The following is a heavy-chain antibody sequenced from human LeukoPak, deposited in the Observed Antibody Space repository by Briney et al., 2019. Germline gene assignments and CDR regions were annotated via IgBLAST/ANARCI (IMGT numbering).Heavy chain of an antibody. V-gene: IGHV3-30*02. CDR3: ARDLTERKYYIAY. CDR1: GFTVSSNY. D-gene: IGHD2-8*02. J-gene: IGHJ4*02. Sequence: PGGSLRLSCAASGFTVSSNYMSWVRQAPGKGLEWVAYIGYTGTDTYYADSVKGRFTISRDNSKNTVHLQVNSLRAADTALYSCARDLTERKYYIAYWGQGTLVTVSS. CDR2: IGYTGTDT.